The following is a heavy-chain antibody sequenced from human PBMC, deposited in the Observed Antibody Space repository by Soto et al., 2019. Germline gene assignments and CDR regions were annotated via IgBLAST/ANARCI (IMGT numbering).Heavy chain of an antibody. D-gene: IGHD2-2*01. Sequence: PSETLSLTCTVSGGSISSSSYYWGWIRQPPGKGLEWIGSIFYSGSTYYNPSLKSRVTISVDTSTSTAYMELRSLRSDDTAVYYCAKGGSTSRWPYYYGMDVWGQGTTVTVSS. V-gene: IGHV4-39*02. CDR1: GGSISSSSYY. J-gene: IGHJ6*02. CDR2: IFYSGST. CDR3: AKGGSTSRWPYYYGMDV.